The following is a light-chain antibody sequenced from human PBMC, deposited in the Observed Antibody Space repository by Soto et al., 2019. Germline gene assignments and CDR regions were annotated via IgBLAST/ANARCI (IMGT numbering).Light chain of an antibody. CDR1: QFVSSR. CDR2: DTS. J-gene: IGKJ5*01. CDR3: QQRSNWPPIT. Sequence: DIVVTQSPATLSASPGERVTLSFRASQFVSSRLAWYQRRPGQVPRLLIYDTSTRAPGISARFSGSGSGTDFTLTISSLEPEDFAVYYCQQRSNWPPITFGQGTRLEIK. V-gene: IGKV3-11*01.